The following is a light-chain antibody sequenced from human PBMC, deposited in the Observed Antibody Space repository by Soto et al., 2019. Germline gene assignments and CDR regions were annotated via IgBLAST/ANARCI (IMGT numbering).Light chain of an antibody. V-gene: IGKV3-20*01. J-gene: IGKJ4*01. Sequence: IVLTQSPGTLSLSPVERATLSFRASQSVSKNYLAWYQQKPGQAPRLLIYGASNRATGIPERLSGSGYGTDLTITISRMENEDFEVYLCQQYGSQTFTFGGGTKVDIK. CDR1: QSVSKNY. CDR2: GAS. CDR3: QQYGSQTFT.